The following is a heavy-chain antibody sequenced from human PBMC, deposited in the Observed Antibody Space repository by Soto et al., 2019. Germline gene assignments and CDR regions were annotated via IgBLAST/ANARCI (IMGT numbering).Heavy chain of an antibody. Sequence: PSETLSLTCTVSGGSISSYYWSWIRQPPGKGLEWIGYIYYSGSTNYNPSLKSRVTISVDTSKNQFSLKLSSVTAADTAVYYCARALDYGDYEPYFDYWGQGTLVTVSS. CDR1: GGSISSYY. D-gene: IGHD4-17*01. V-gene: IGHV4-59*01. CDR3: ARALDYGDYEPYFDY. J-gene: IGHJ4*02. CDR2: IYYSGST.